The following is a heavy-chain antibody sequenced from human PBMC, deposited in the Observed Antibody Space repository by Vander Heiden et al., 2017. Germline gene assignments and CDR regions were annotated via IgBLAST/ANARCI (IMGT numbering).Heavy chain of an antibody. J-gene: IGHJ4*02. CDR1: GFTFGAYG. V-gene: IGHV3-30*03. CDR2: VMYDGSKQ. D-gene: IGHD2-15*01. Sequence: QVQLVESGGGVVQPGRSLRPSCTASGFTFGAYGMNWVRQAPGKGLEWVALVMYDGSKQEYAESVKGRFTISRDNSKNTLFLQMNGLRPEDTAVYYCARVGGKYCSYGACYSKFDQWGQGTQVTVPS. CDR3: ARVGGKYCSYGACYSKFDQ.